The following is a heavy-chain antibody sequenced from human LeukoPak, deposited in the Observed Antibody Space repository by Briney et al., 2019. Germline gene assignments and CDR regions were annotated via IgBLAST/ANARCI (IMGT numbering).Heavy chain of an antibody. CDR1: GFTFTSYA. V-gene: IGHV3-23*01. CDR2: ITGSGGNT. Sequence: GGSLRLSCAASGFTFTSYAMSWVRQAPGKGLEWVSTITGSGGNTYYADSVKGRITISRDDSKNTLYLQMNSLRVEDTAVYFCAKPGVTTVRGIFDYWGQGTLVTVSS. J-gene: IGHJ4*02. CDR3: AKPGVTTVRGIFDY. D-gene: IGHD4-17*01.